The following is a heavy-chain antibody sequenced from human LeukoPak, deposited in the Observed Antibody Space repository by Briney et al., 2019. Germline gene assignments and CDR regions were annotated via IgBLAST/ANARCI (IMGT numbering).Heavy chain of an antibody. CDR1: GGSISSYY. V-gene: IGHV4-59*01. Sequence: SETLSLTCTVSGGSISSYYWSWIRQPPGKGLEWIGYIYYSGSTNYNPSLKSRVTISVDTSKNQFSLRLSSVTAADTAVYYCARVTGYVMEDYFDFWGQGTLVTVSS. D-gene: IGHD6-13*01. J-gene: IGHJ4*02. CDR3: ARVTGYVMEDYFDF. CDR2: IYYSGST.